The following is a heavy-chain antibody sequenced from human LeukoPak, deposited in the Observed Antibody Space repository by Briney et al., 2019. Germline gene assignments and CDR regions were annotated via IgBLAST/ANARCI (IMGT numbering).Heavy chain of an antibody. V-gene: IGHV3-64D*06. Sequence: GGSLRLSCSASGFTFSAYFMHWVHQAPGKGLEYVSSISSNEYDTYYADSVKGRFTISRDNSKNTLFLQMSSLRAEDTAVYYCVKDLNGTWSFDYWGQGTLVTVSS. CDR1: GFTFSAYF. CDR2: ISSNEYDT. J-gene: IGHJ4*02. D-gene: IGHD2-8*01. CDR3: VKDLNGTWSFDY.